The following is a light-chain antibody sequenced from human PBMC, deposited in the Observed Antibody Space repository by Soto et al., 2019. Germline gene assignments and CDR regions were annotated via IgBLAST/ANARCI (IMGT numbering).Light chain of an antibody. Sequence: DIQMTQSPSSLSASVGDRVTITCQASQDIKNYVSWYQQKPGKAPKLLTYDTSNLETGVPSRFSGSGSGTDFTFTISSLQPEDIATYYCQEYDNLPPTCGQGTKLEIK. V-gene: IGKV1-33*01. CDR2: DTS. CDR1: QDIKNY. J-gene: IGKJ2*01. CDR3: QEYDNLPPT.